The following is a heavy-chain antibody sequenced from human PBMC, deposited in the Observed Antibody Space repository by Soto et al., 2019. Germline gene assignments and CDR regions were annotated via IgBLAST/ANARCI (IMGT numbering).Heavy chain of an antibody. CDR2: IIPILGIA. Sequence: QVQLVQSGAEVKKPGSSVKVSCKASGGTFSSYTISWVRQAPGQGLEWMGRIIPILGIANYAQKFQGRVTITAEKSTSTAYMELSSLRSEDTAVYYCARIYGDYEGSWGQGTLVTVSS. V-gene: IGHV1-69*02. J-gene: IGHJ5*02. CDR1: GGTFSSYT. D-gene: IGHD4-17*01. CDR3: ARIYGDYEGS.